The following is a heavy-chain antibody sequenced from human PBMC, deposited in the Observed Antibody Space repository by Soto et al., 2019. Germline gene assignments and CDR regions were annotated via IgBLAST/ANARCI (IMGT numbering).Heavy chain of an antibody. D-gene: IGHD3-16*02. Sequence: PGGSLRLSCAASGFTFSSYAMSWVRQAPGKGLEWVSAISGSGGSTYYADSVKGRFTISRDNSKNTLYLQMNSLRAEDTAVYYCPKPFIAGPSDDYYGMDVWGQGTTVTVSS. V-gene: IGHV3-23*01. CDR2: ISGSGGST. CDR1: GFTFSSYA. CDR3: PKPFIAGPSDDYYGMDV. J-gene: IGHJ6*02.